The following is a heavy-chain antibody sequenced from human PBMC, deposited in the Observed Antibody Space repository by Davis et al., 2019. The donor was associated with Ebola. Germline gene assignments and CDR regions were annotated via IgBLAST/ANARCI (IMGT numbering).Heavy chain of an antibody. CDR1: GFTVGDYA. CDR3: ARPPLYCSGGRCYLYYFYGMDV. D-gene: IGHD2-15*01. J-gene: IGHJ6*02. CDR2: IRSKAYGGTT. Sequence: GESLKISCTASGFTVGDYAMSWFRQAPGKGLEWVGFIRSKAYGGTTEYAASVKGRFTISRHDSKSIAYLQMNRLEAEDTAVYYCARPPLYCSGGRCYLYYFYGMDVWGQGTTVTVSS. V-gene: IGHV3-49*03.